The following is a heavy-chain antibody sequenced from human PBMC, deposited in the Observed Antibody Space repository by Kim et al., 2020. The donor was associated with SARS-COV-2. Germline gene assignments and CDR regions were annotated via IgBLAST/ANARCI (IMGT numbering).Heavy chain of an antibody. J-gene: IGHJ3*02. Sequence: SQTLSLTCAISGDSVSSNSVGWHWIRQSPSRGLEWLGRTYYRSKWSTDYAVSVKSRIIINPDTTKNQFSLQLNSGTPEDTAVYYCARSFRNAFDIWGQGT. CDR3: ARSFRNAFDI. CDR2: TYYRSKWST. V-gene: IGHV6-1*01. CDR1: GDSVSSNSVG.